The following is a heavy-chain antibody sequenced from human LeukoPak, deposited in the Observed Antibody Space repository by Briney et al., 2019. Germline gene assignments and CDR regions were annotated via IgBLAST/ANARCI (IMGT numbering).Heavy chain of an antibody. J-gene: IGHJ4*02. D-gene: IGHD2-15*01. CDR3: AKDAVATPQIDH. CDR1: GFTFNTFS. V-gene: IGHV3-30*18. Sequence: GGSLRLSCAASGFTFNTFSMHWVRQAPGKGLEWVAVISYDGTDKYYADSLKGRFSISRDNSKNTLYLQMNSLRAEDTAVYYCAKDAVATPQIDHWGQGALVTVSS. CDR2: ISYDGTDK.